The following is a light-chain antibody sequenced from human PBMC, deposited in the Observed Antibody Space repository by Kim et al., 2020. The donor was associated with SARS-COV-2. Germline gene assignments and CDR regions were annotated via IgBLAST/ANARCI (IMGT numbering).Light chain of an antibody. J-gene: IGLJ2*01. V-gene: IGLV3-19*01. Sequence: VALGQTVSITCQGDSLRSYYATWYQQQPGQAPIVLIYGKNNRPSGIPDRFSGSSSGDTASLTITGTQAGDEADYYCNSRGSNDNVLFGGGTQLTVL. CDR1: SLRSYY. CDR2: GKN. CDR3: NSRGSNDNVL.